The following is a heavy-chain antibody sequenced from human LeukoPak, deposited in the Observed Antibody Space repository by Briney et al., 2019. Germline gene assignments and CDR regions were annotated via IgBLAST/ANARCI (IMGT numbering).Heavy chain of an antibody. V-gene: IGHV3-23*01. CDR3: AKGRLILRGATPGGFDY. Sequence: QTGGSLRLSCAASGFTCSSYAMSWVRQAPGKGLEWVSAISGSGGSTYYADSVKGRLTISRDNSKNTLYLQMNSLRAEDTAVYYCAKGRLILRGATPGGFDYWGQGTLVTVSS. J-gene: IGHJ4*02. D-gene: IGHD1-26*01. CDR1: GFTCSSYA. CDR2: ISGSGGST.